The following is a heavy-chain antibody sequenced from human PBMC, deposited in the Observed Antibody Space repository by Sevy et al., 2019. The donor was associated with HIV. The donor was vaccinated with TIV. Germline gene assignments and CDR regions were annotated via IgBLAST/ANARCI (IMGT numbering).Heavy chain of an antibody. CDR3: ATAYSIRAPYFSSSSFWFDP. CDR2: FDPEDGET. Sequence: ASVKVSCKVSGYTLTELSMHWVRQAPGKGLEWMGGFDPEDGETIYAQKFQGRVTMTEDTSTDTAYMELSSLRSEDTAVYYCATAYSIRAPYFSSSSFWFDPWGQGTLVTVSS. CDR1: GYTLTELS. J-gene: IGHJ5*02. V-gene: IGHV1-24*01. D-gene: IGHD6-6*01.